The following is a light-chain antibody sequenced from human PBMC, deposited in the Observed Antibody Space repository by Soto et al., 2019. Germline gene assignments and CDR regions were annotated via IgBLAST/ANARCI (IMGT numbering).Light chain of an antibody. Sequence: DIVMTQTPLASPVSLGQPASISCRSSQSLEHRDGNTYLSWLQQRPGQPPRLLIYNISNRFSGVPDRFSGSGAGIYFTLKISRVEDEDAGAYYCVQGTQFPQTFGEGTKLEI. V-gene: IGKV2-24*01. CDR2: NIS. J-gene: IGKJ2*01. CDR1: QSLEHRDGNTY. CDR3: VQGTQFPQT.